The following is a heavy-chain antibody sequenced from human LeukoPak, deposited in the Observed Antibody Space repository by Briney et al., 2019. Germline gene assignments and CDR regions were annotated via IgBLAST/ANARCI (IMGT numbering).Heavy chain of an antibody. D-gene: IGHD2-2*01. CDR3: ARSCGSTSCSDGDWFDP. CDR1: DGSISSNHYY. J-gene: IGHJ5*02. CDR2: IHYTGNT. Sequence: SETLSLTCTVSDGSISSNHYYWGWIRQPPGKGLEWIASIHYTGNTYFNPSLKRRVTISVDTSQDQLSLKLTSVTATDTAVYYCARSCGSTSCSDGDWFDPWGQGTLVIVSS. V-gene: IGHV4-39*01.